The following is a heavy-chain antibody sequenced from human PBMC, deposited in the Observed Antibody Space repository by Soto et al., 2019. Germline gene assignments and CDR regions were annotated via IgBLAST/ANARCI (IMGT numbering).Heavy chain of an antibody. Sequence: QLQLQESGPGLVKPSETLSLTCTVSGGSISSSSYYWGWIRQPPGKGLEWIGSIYYSGSTYYNPSLKGRVTISVGTSKTQFSLKLSSVTAADTAVYYCARPAGGYYVWSGYFDYWGQGTLVTVSS. V-gene: IGHV4-39*01. CDR3: ARPAGGYYVWSGYFDY. D-gene: IGHD3-3*01. CDR2: IYYSGST. J-gene: IGHJ4*02. CDR1: GGSISSSSYY.